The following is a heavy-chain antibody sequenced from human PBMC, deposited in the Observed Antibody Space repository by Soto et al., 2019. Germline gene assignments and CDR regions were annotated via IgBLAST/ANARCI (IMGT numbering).Heavy chain of an antibody. D-gene: IGHD3-10*01. V-gene: IGHV1-18*01. Sequence: QVQLVQSGAEVKKPGASVKVSCKASGYTFTSYGISWVRQAPGQGLEWMGWISAYNGNTNYAQKLQGRVTMTTDTSTSTAYMERRSLRSDDTAVYYCASEEGSYYYGSGSYYSPGYWGQGTLVTVSS. CDR3: ASEEGSYYYGSGSYYSPGY. CDR2: ISAYNGNT. J-gene: IGHJ4*02. CDR1: GYTFTSYG.